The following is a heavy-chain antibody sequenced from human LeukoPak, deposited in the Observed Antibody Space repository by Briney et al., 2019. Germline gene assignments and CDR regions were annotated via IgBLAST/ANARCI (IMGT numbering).Heavy chain of an antibody. CDR3: AKEVDYFWSGSPWFDP. CDR2: ISGSGGST. CDR1: GFTFSSYA. D-gene: IGHD3-3*01. V-gene: IGHV3-23*01. Sequence: GGSLRLSCAASGFTFSSYAMSWVRQAPGKGLEWVSAISGSGGSTYYADSEKGRFTISRDNSKNTLYLQMNSLRAEDTAVYYCAKEVDYFWSGSPWFDPWGQGTLVTVSS. J-gene: IGHJ5*02.